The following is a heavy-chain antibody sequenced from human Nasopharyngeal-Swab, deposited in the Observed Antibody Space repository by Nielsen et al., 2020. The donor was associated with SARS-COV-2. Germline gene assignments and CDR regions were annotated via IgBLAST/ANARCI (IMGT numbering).Heavy chain of an antibody. Sequence: WIRQPPGKGLEWIGEIYNTGSTSYNPSLRSRVTMSVDKSKNQFSLKLSSVTAADTAVYYCARRGLVGVTISFDYWGQGTLVTVSS. CDR3: ARRGLVGVTISFDY. CDR2: IYNTGST. D-gene: IGHD1-26*01. J-gene: IGHJ4*02. V-gene: IGHV4-4*02.